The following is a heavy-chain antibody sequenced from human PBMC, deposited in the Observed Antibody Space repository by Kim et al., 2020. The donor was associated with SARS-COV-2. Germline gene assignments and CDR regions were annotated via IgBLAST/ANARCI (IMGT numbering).Heavy chain of an antibody. CDR2: IYYSGST. CDR1: GGSISSSSYY. J-gene: IGHJ2*01. Sequence: SETLSLTCTVSGGSISSSSYYWGWIRQPPGKGLEWIGSIYYSGSTYYNPSLKSRVTISVDTSKNQFSLKLSSVTAADTAVYYCANWVGGWYEYWYFDLWGRGTLVTVSS. V-gene: IGHV4-39*01. CDR3: ANWVGGWYEYWYFDL. D-gene: IGHD6-19*01.